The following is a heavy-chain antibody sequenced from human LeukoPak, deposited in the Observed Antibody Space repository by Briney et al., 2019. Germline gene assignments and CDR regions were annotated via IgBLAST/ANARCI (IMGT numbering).Heavy chain of an antibody. J-gene: IGHJ4*02. CDR1: GFTFSTYG. CDR3: ARETGNFDY. V-gene: IGHV3-33*01. CDR2: IWYDGSNK. Sequence: GGSLRLSCAASGFTFSTYGMHWVREAPGKGLEWVAVIWYDGSNKDYADSVKGRFTISRDNSKNTLYLQMNSLRAEDTAVYYCARETGNFDYWGQGTLVTVSS.